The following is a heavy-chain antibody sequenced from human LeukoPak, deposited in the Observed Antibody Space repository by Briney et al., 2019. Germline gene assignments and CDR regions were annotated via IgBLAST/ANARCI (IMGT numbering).Heavy chain of an antibody. CDR1: GFTFTTYW. J-gene: IGHJ4*02. D-gene: IGHD6-19*01. Sequence: GGSLRLSCAASGFTFTTYWMHWVRQAPGKGLEWVSCISGSGDDTYYADSVKGRFTISGDNSKNTLYLQMNSLRAEDTAVYYCAKNIQWLAYFDYWGQGTLVTVSS. CDR3: AKNIQWLAYFDY. CDR2: ISGSGDDT. V-gene: IGHV3-23*01.